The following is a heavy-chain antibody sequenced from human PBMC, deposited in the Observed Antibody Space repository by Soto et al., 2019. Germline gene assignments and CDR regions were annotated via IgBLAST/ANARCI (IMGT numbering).Heavy chain of an antibody. CDR3: AREGYQLLYFDY. CDR2: MNPNSGNT. V-gene: IGHV1-8*01. Sequence: ASVKVSCKASGYTFTSYDINWVRQATGQGLEWMGRMNPNSGNTDYAQKFQGRVTMTTYKSMSTAYMEMSSLRSEDTAVYYCAREGYQLLYFDYWGQGTLVTVSS. D-gene: IGHD2-2*01. CDR1: GYTFTSYD. J-gene: IGHJ4*02.